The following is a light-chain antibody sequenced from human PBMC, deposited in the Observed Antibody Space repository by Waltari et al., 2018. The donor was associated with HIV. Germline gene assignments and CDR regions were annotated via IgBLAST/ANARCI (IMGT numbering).Light chain of an antibody. CDR1: TSAFDTFTF. CDR3: SSYSARGFVA. V-gene: IGLV2-14*01. CDR2: EVY. Sequence: HSALTQPASVSGSPGQSLTIPCTGPTSAFDTFTFVSWYQQSPGRAPKLIIFEVYSRPSGVSERFSGSKSGDTASLTISALRAEDEADYFCSSYSARGFVAFGGGTKVTVL. J-gene: IGLJ3*02.